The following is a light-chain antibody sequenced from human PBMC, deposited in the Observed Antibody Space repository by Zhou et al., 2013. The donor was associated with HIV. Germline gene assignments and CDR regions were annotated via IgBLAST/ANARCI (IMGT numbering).Light chain of an antibody. CDR1: QGISKW. J-gene: IGKJ2*01. V-gene: IGKV1D-16*01. CDR2: GAS. CDR3: QQYNTYSSDI. Sequence: DIQMTQSPSSVSASVGDRITITCRASQGISKWLAWYQQKPGKAPKLLIYGASSLQSGVPSRFSGSGSGTEFTLTITSLQPDDFATYYCQQYNTYSSDIFGQGTKAGDQT.